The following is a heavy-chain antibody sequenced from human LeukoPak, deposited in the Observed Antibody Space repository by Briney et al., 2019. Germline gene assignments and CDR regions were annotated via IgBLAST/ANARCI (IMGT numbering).Heavy chain of an antibody. CDR1: VDSISSGGPY. D-gene: IGHD3-16*02. V-gene: IGHV4-31*03. CDR3: VRTVSSYHLDY. CDR2: IYYTGTA. Sequence: SRTLSLTCTVSVDSISSGGPYWSWVRQHPGRGLDWIGYIYYTGTAYYNPSLKSRVTISLDTTKNQFSLKLTSVTAADTGVYYCVRTVSSYHLDYWGQGTLATVSS. J-gene: IGHJ4*02.